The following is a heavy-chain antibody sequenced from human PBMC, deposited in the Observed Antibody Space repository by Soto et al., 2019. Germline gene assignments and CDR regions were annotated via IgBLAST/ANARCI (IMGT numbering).Heavy chain of an antibody. CDR2: ISGSGGST. CDR1: GFTFSSYA. J-gene: IGHJ5*02. V-gene: IGHV3-23*01. Sequence: EVQLLESGGGLVQPGGSLRLSCAASGFTFSSYAMSWVRQAPGKGLEWVSAISGSGGSTYYADSVKGRFTISRDNSENTLYLQMNSLRAEDTAVYYCAKGGRSSGYYNWFDPWGQGTLVTVSS. CDR3: AKGGRSSGYYNWFDP. D-gene: IGHD3-22*01.